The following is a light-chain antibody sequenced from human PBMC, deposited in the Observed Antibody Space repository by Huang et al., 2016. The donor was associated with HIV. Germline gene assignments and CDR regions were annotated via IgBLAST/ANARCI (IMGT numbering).Light chain of an antibody. CDR3: QQSYSTPIT. J-gene: IGKJ5*01. CDR2: AAS. V-gene: IGKV1-39*01. Sequence: DIQMTQSPSSLSASVRDRVTITCRASQSITTYLNWYQQKPGKAPKRLIYAASSLQSGVPSRFSGSGSGTDFTLTISSLQPEDFATYYCQQSYSTPITFGQGTRLEIK. CDR1: QSITTY.